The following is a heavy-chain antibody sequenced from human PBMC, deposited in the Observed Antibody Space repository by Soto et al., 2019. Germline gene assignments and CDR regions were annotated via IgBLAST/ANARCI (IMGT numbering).Heavy chain of an antibody. D-gene: IGHD3-3*01. V-gene: IGHV3-74*01. CDR1: GFTFSSYW. J-gene: IGHJ4*02. CDR3: ARTGVWKFDY. CDR2: INSDGSST. Sequence: PGGSLRLSCAAAGFTFSSYWTHWVRQAPGKGLVWVSSINSDGSSTSYADSVKGRFTISRDNAKNTLYLQMNSLRAEDTAVYYCARTGVWKFDYWGQGTLVKVSS.